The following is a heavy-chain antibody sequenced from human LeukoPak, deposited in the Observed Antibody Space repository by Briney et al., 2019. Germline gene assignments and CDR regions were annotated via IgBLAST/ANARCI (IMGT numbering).Heavy chain of an antibody. CDR1: GFTFSSYG. CDR2: IWYDGSDK. V-gene: IGHV3-33*01. CDR3: AREGGQQLGSFDY. J-gene: IGHJ4*02. D-gene: IGHD6-13*01. Sequence: GGSLRLSCAASGFTFSSYGMRWVRQAPGQGLEWVAIIWYDGSDKYYADSVKGRFAISRDNSKNTLYLQMNSLKAEDTAVYYCAREGGQQLGSFDYWGQGTLVTVSS.